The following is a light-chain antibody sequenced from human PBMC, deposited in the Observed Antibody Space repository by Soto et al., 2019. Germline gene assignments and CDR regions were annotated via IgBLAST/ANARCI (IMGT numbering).Light chain of an antibody. V-gene: IGKV3-20*01. Sequence: EIVFTQSPCTLSLSPGERATLSCGATQSVSSNLLAWYQQKPGQAPRLLIYAASSRATGIPGRFSGSGSGTDFTLTISSLEPEDFAVYYCHQYGTPPGTFGQGTKVDIK. CDR1: QSVSSNL. J-gene: IGKJ1*01. CDR3: HQYGTPPGT. CDR2: AAS.